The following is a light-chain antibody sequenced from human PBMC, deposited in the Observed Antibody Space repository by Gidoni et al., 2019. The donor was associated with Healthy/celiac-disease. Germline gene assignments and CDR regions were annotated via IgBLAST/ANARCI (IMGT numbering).Light chain of an antibody. J-gene: IGLJ2*01. CDR3: AAWDDSLSGVV. Sequence: QSVLTQPPSASGTPGQGVTISCSGSSSNIGSNYVYWYQQLPGTAPKPLIYRNNQRPAGAPDRFSGSKSGTSASLAISGLRSEDEADYYCAAWDDSLSGVVFGGGTKLTVL. CDR2: RNN. V-gene: IGLV1-47*01. CDR1: SSNIGSNY.